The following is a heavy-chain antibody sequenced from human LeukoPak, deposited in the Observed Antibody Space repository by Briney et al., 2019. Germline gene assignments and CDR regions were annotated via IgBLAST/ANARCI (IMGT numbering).Heavy chain of an antibody. CDR1: GGSISSYY. CDR3: ARGCSSTSCPGDLMDV. D-gene: IGHD2-2*01. CDR2: IYYSGST. Sequence: SETLSLTCTVSGGSISSYYWSWIRQPPGKGLEWIGYIYYSGSTNYNPSLKSRVTISVDTSKNQFSLKLSSVTAADTAVYYCARGCSSTSCPGDLMDVWGQGTTVTVSS. V-gene: IGHV4-59*08. J-gene: IGHJ6*02.